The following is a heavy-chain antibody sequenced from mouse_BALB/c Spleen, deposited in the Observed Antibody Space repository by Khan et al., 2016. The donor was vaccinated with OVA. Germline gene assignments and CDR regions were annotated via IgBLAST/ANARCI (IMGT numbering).Heavy chain of an antibody. CDR3: ARTARIKY. CDR2: ISYSGST. D-gene: IGHD1-2*01. Sequence: VRLQQSGPGLVKPSQSLSLTCTFTGYSITSGYGWNWIRQFPGNKLEWMGYISYSGSTNYNPSLKSRISITRDTSKNQFFLQLNSVTTEDTATYYCARTARIKYWGQGTTLTVSS. CDR1: GYSITSGYG. V-gene: IGHV3-2*02. J-gene: IGHJ2*01.